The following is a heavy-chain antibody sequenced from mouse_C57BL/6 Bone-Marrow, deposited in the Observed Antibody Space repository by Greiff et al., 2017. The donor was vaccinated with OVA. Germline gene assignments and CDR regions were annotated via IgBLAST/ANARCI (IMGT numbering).Heavy chain of an antibody. CDR1: GYTFTSYT. CDR2: IDPSDSYT. Sequence: QVQLQQSGAELARPGASVKMSCKASGYTFTSYTLHWVKQRPGQGLEWIGEIDPSDSYTNYNQKFKGKATLTVDTSSSTAYMQLSSLTSEDSAVYYCARNTTVPYWGQGTTLTVSS. D-gene: IGHD1-1*01. J-gene: IGHJ2*01. CDR3: ARNTTVPY. V-gene: IGHV1-50*01.